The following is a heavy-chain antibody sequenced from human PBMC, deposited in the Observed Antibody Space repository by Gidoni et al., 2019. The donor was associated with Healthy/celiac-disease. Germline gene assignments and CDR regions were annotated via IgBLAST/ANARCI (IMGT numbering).Heavy chain of an antibody. J-gene: IGHJ4*02. CDR3: AKGIAGRMGEIDY. CDR1: GFTFDDYA. V-gene: IGHV3-9*01. D-gene: IGHD3-16*01. Sequence: EVQLVESGGGWVQPGRSLRLSCAASGFTFDDYAMHWVRQAPGKGLEWVSGISWNSGSIGYADSVKGRFTISRDNAKNSLYLQMNSLRAEDTALYYCAKGIAGRMGEIDYWGQGTLVTVSS. CDR2: ISWNSGSI.